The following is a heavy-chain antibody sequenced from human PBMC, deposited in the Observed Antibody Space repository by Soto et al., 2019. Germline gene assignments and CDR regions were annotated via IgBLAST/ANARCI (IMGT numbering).Heavy chain of an antibody. Sequence: PGESLKISCEGSGYIFTNQWINWVRQVPGKGLEWMGNIDPSDSHTNYSPSFQGHVTISIDKSIRTAYLQWTRLEASDTAIYYCASGRWNLHFHYWGQGSLVTVSS. CDR3: ASGRWNLHFHY. CDR1: GYIFTNQW. CDR2: IDPSDSHT. V-gene: IGHV5-10-1*01. J-gene: IGHJ4*02. D-gene: IGHD2-15*01.